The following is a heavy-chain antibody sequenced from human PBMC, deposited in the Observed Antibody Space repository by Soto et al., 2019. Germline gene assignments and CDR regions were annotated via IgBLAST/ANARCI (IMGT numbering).Heavy chain of an antibody. Sequence: QVQLVQSGAEVKKPGASVKVSCKASGYTFTSYAMHWVRQAPGQRLEWMGWINAGNGNTKYSQKFQGRVTITRDTSESTAYMELSSLRSEDTAVYYCARDYYDSSGYYYGSAYYGMDVWGQGTTVTVSS. CDR3: ARDYYDSSGYYYGSAYYGMDV. J-gene: IGHJ6*02. CDR2: INAGNGNT. D-gene: IGHD3-22*01. CDR1: GYTFTSYA. V-gene: IGHV1-3*01.